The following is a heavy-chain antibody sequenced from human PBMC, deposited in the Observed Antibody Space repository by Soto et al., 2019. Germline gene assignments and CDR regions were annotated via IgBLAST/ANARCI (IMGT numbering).Heavy chain of an antibody. D-gene: IGHD3-16*01. CDR1: GFTFSSYW. CDR2: INQDGSEK. V-gene: IGHV3-7*03. CDR3: AKALRLHFDY. Sequence: PGGSLRLSCAASGFTFSSYWMDWVRQAPGKGLEWVANINQDGSEKNYADSVRGRFTISRDNSKNTLYLQMHSLRAEDTAVYYCAKALRLHFDYWGQGTVVTVSS. J-gene: IGHJ4*02.